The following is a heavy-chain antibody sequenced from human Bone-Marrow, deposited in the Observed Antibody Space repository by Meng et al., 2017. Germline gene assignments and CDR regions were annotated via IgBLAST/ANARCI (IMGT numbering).Heavy chain of an antibody. CDR3: ARDQFARTHCSGGSCYFKYQKY. V-gene: IGHV1-18*01. Sequence: ASVKVSCKASGYTFTSYGISWVRQAPGQGLEWMGWISAYNGNTNYAQKLQGRVTMTTDTSTSTAYMELRSLRSDDTAVYYCARDQFARTHCSGGSCYFKYQKYWGQGTLVTVSS. J-gene: IGHJ4*02. CDR1: GYTFTSYG. D-gene: IGHD2-15*01. CDR2: ISAYNGNT.